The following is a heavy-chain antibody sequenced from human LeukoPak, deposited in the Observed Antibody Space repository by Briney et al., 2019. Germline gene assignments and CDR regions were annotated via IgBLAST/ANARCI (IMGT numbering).Heavy chain of an antibody. V-gene: IGHV3-48*03. CDR3: TRGSSLLDS. CDR2: ISSSGGTK. CDR1: GFTFSTYE. J-gene: IGHJ4*02. D-gene: IGHD2-2*01. Sequence: PGGSLRLFCAASGFTFSTYEMNWVRQAPGRGLEWVSYISSSGGTKYYADSVKGRFTISRDNAKNSLYLQMNSLRAEDTAVYYCTRGSSLLDSWGQGTLVTVSS.